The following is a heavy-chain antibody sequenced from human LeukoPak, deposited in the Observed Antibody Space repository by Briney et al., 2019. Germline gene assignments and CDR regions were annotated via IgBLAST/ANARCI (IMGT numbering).Heavy chain of an antibody. J-gene: IGHJ4*02. V-gene: IGHV3-43*01. D-gene: IGHD1-26*01. CDR3: AKGNSGECYDTYFDS. Sequence: GGSLRLSCAASGFTFSTYTMHWVRQAPGKGLEWVSLINWGGDTTYYADSVKGRFTISRDNSRNSLFLQMNSLRSEDTAFYYCAKGNSGECYDTYFDSWGQGTLVAVSS. CDR2: INWGGDTT. CDR1: GFTFSTYT.